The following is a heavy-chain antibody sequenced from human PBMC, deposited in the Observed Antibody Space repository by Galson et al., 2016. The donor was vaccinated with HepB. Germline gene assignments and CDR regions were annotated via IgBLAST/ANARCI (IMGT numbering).Heavy chain of an antibody. Sequence: TLSLTCTVSGGSISRGGYYWSWIRQHPGKGLEWIGYIYYSGSTYYNPSLKSRVTISVDTSKNQFSLRLTSVTAADTAVYYCARGRDIQMYYYHALDVWGQGTSVAVSS. CDR3: ARGRDIQMYYYHALDV. D-gene: IGHD5-12*01. J-gene: IGHJ6*02. CDR1: GGSISRGGYY. V-gene: IGHV4-31*03. CDR2: IYYSGST.